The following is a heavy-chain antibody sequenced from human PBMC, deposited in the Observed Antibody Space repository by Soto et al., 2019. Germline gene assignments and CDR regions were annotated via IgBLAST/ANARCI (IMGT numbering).Heavy chain of an antibody. V-gene: IGHV3-33*01. J-gene: IGHJ6*02. CDR2: IWYDGSNK. Sequence: QVQLVESGGGVVQPGRSLRLSCAASGFTFSSYGMHWVRQAPGKGLEWVAVIWYDGSNKYYADSVKGRFTISRDNSKNTRYLQMNSLRAEDTAVYYCARDSGIVVVITVDGMDVWGQGTTVTVSS. CDR3: ARDSGIVVVITVDGMDV. D-gene: IGHD3-22*01. CDR1: GFTFSSYG.